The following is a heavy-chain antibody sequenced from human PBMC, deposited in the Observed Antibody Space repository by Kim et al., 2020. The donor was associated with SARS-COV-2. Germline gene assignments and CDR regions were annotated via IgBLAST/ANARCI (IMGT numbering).Heavy chain of an antibody. CDR1: GLTFSNYY. Sequence: GGSLRLSCAASGLTFSNYYMSWVRQAPGKGLEWVANIKQDGSERNYVNSVKDRITISRDNEKESLYLQMNGLREDDTAIYYCARDLTVSTRGYDYWGQGTLVTVSS. J-gene: IGHJ4*02. CDR2: IKQDGSER. CDR3: ARDLTVSTRGYDY. D-gene: IGHD4-17*01. V-gene: IGHV3-7*03.